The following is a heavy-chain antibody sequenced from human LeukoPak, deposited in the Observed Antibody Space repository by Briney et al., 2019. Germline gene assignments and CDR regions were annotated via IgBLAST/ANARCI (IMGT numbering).Heavy chain of an antibody. J-gene: IGHJ6*03. CDR2: INHSGST. CDR1: GGSISSYY. D-gene: IGHD6-19*01. CDR3: ARISSGWYLVRYYYMDV. Sequence: SETLSLTCTVSGGSISSYYWSWIRQPPGKGLEWIGEINHSGSTNYNPSLKSRVTISVDTSKNQFSLKLSSVTAADTAVYYCARISSGWYLVRYYYMDVWGKGTTVTISS. V-gene: IGHV4-34*01.